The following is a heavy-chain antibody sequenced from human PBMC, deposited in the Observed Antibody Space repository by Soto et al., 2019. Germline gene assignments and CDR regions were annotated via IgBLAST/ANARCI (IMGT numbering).Heavy chain of an antibody. J-gene: IGHJ4*02. V-gene: IGHV3-30*18. CDR3: AKDRYYGTPPRQFDY. CDR2: ISYDGSNK. Sequence: GGSLRLSCAASGFTFSSYGMHWVRQAPGKGLEWVAVISYDGSNKYYADSVKGRFTISRDNSKNTLYLQMNSLRAEDTAVYYCAKDRYYGTPPRQFDYWGQGTRVTVSS. D-gene: IGHD3-10*01. CDR1: GFTFSSYG.